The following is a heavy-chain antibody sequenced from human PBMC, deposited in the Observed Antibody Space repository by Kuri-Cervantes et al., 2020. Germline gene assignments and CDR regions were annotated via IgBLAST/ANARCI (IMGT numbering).Heavy chain of an antibody. J-gene: IGHJ6*03. D-gene: IGHD3-16*01. Sequence: ASVKVSCKASGYTFTSYGISWVRQAPGQGLEWMGWISAYNGNTNYAQKLQGRVTITRDTSASTAYMELSSLRSEDTAVYYCARSQFGPNYYYYMDVWGKGTTVTVSS. CDR1: GYTFTSYG. CDR2: ISAYNGNT. CDR3: ARSQFGPNYYYYMDV. V-gene: IGHV1-18*01.